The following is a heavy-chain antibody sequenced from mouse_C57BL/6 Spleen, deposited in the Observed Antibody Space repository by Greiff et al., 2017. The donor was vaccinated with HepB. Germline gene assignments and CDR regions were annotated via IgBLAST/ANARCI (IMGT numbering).Heavy chain of an antibody. CDR2: ISSGGSYT. D-gene: IGHD2-3*01. Sequence: VMLVESGGDLVKPGGSLKLSCAASGFTFSSYGMSWVRQTPEKRLEWVATISSGGSYTYYPDSVKGRFTISRDNAKNTLYLQMSSLKSEDTAMYYCARQDGYYWFAYWGQGTLVTVSA. CDR1: GFTFSSYG. V-gene: IGHV5-6*01. J-gene: IGHJ3*01. CDR3: ARQDGYYWFAY.